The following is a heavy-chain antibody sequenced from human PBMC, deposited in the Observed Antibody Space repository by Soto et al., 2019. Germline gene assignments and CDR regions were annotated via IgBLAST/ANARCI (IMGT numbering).Heavy chain of an antibody. J-gene: IGHJ4*02. CDR3: ARGGYCTNGVCYLVY. D-gene: IGHD2-8*01. Sequence: SVKVSCKASGGTFSSYAISWVRQAPGQGLEWMGGIIPIFGTANYAQKFQGRVTITADESTSTAYMELSSLRSEDTAVYYCARGGYCTNGVCYLVYWGQGTLVTVSS. V-gene: IGHV1-69*13. CDR1: GGTFSSYA. CDR2: IIPIFGTA.